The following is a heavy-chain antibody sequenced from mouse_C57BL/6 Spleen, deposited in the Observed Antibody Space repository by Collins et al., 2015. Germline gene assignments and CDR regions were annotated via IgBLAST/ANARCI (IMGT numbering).Heavy chain of an antibody. CDR1: GYSFTGYY. CDR3: ARSGSNSRDYFDY. CDR2: ISCYNGAT. D-gene: IGHD1-1*01. Sequence: LVKTGASVKISCKASGYSFTGYYMHWVKQSHGKSLEWIGYISCYNGATSYNQKFKGKATFTVDTSSSTAYMQFNSLTSEDSAVYYCARSGSNSRDYFDYWGQGTTLTVSS. V-gene: IGHV1S34*01. J-gene: IGHJ2*01.